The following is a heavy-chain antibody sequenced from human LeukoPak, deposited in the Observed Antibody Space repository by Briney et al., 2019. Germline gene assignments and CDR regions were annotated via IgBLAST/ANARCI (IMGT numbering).Heavy chain of an antibody. Sequence: GGSLRLSCAASGYTFTSYYMHWVRQAPGQGLEWMGRINPNSGATNYAQKFQGRVTMTRDTSISTAYMELTTLRSDDTAVYYCAKSIEYCGADCYGYFDLWGRGTLVTVSS. V-gene: IGHV1-2*06. D-gene: IGHD2-21*02. J-gene: IGHJ2*01. CDR3: AKSIEYCGADCYGYFDL. CDR1: GYTFTSYY. CDR2: INPNSGAT.